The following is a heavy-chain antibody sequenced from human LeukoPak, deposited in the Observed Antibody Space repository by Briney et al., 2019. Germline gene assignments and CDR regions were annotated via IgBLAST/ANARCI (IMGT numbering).Heavy chain of an antibody. CDR1: GYTFTGYY. CDR3: AREIAAAGQFDY. J-gene: IGHJ4*02. D-gene: IGHD6-13*01. V-gene: IGHV1-2*02. Sequence: GASVKVSSKASGYTFTGYYMHWVRQAPGQGLEWMGWINPNSGGTNYAQKFQGRVTMTRDTSISTAYMELSRLRSDDTAVYYCAREIAAAGQFDYWGQGTLVTVSS. CDR2: INPNSGGT.